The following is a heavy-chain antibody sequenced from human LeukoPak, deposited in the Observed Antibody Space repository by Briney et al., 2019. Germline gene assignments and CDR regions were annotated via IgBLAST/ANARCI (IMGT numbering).Heavy chain of an antibody. CDR1: GGSISSSSYY. D-gene: IGHD3-10*01. CDR2: IYYSGST. Sequence: SETLSLTCTVSGGSISSSSYYWGWIRQPPGKGLEWIGSIYYSGSTNYNPSLKSRVTISVDTSKNQFSLKLSSVTAADTAVYYCASGTGDYYGSGSYEGWGQGTLVTVSS. J-gene: IGHJ4*02. V-gene: IGHV4-39*07. CDR3: ASGTGDYYGSGSYEG.